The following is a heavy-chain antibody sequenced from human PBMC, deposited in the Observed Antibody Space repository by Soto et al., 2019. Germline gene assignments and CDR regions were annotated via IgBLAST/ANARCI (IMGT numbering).Heavy chain of an antibody. CDR2: IIPIFGTA. CDR3: ATQGCSSTSCYALNWFDP. Sequence: VASVKVSCKASGRTFSSYAISWVRQAPGQGLEWMGGIIPIFGTANYAQKFQGRVTITADKSTSTAYMGLSSLRSEDTAVYYCATQGCSSTSCYALNWFDPWGQGTLVTVSS. CDR1: GRTFSSYA. J-gene: IGHJ5*02. V-gene: IGHV1-69*06. D-gene: IGHD2-2*01.